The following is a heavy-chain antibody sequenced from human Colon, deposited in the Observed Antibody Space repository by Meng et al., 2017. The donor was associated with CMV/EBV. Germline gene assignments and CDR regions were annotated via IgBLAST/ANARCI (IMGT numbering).Heavy chain of an antibody. D-gene: IGHD2-21*01. V-gene: IGHV3-74*01. CDR1: GFTFSSYW. J-gene: IGHJ4*02. Sequence: GESLKISCATSGFTFSSYWMHWVRQAPGKGLVWVSRINSDGSSTSYADSVKGRFTISRDNAKNTLYLQMNSLRAEDTAVYYCARDCGGDCYSYYFDYWGQGTLVTVSS. CDR2: INSDGSST. CDR3: ARDCGGDCYSYYFDY.